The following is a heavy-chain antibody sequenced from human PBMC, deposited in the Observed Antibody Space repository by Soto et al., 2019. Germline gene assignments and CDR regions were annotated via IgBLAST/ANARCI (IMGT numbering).Heavy chain of an antibody. CDR3: AREYTAWPLAYGLDV. Sequence: GGSLRLSSVGSGFTFSTDSINWVRQAPGKGLEWVSSISSRSDIYYADSVKGRFTISRDNAKNSVSLQMNSLRAEDTAVYYCAREYTAWPLAYGLDVWCQATSVTVFS. J-gene: IGHJ6*02. CDR2: ISSRSDI. D-gene: IGHD2-2*02. V-gene: IGHV3-21*01. CDR1: GFTFSTDS.